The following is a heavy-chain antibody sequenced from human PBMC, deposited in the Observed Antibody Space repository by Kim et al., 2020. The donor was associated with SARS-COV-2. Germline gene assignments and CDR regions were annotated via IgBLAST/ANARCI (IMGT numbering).Heavy chain of an antibody. Sequence: SETLSLTCTVSGGSVSSGSYYWSWIRQPPGKGLELIGYIYYSGSTNYNPSLKSRVTISVDTSKNQFSLKLSSVTAADTAVYYCARVVPSQWLVPMGWFDPWGQGTLVTVSS. CDR3: ARVVPSQWLVPMGWFDP. V-gene: IGHV4-61*01. D-gene: IGHD6-19*01. CDR2: IYYSGST. CDR1: GGSVSSGSYY. J-gene: IGHJ5*02.